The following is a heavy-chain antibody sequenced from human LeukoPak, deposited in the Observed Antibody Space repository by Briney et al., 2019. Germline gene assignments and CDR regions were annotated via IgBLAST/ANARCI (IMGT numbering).Heavy chain of an antibody. CDR3: ARDGDSSSWYADFDY. J-gene: IGHJ4*02. CDR2: IRTSGTTI. D-gene: IGHD6-13*01. V-gene: IGHV3-48*03. CDR1: GFTFSNYD. Sequence: GGSLRLFCAASGFTFSNYDMNWVRKSPGKGLEWVSYIRTSGTTIYYADSVRGRFTISRDNAKNSLYLQMNSLRVEDTAVYYCARDGDSSSWYADFDYWGRGTLVTVSS.